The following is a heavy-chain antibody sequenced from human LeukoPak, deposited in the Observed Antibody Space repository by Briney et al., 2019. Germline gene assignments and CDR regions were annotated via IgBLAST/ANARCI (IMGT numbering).Heavy chain of an antibody. D-gene: IGHD7-27*01. J-gene: IGHJ4*02. CDR2: ISGSGDNT. Sequence: GGSLRLSCAASRFTFDTYAMSWVRQAPGKGLEWVSTISGSGDNTYYADSVKGRFTISRDNSKSTLYLQMNSLRAEDTAVYYCAREGVLGKGYFDYWGQGTLVTVSS. CDR3: AREGVLGKGYFDY. V-gene: IGHV3-23*01. CDR1: RFTFDTYA.